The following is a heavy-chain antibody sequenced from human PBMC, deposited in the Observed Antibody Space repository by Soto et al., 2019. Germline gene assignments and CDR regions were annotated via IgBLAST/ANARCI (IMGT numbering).Heavy chain of an antibody. CDR2: IYYGGST. CDR3: ARRSNSGWFFDY. CDR1: GGSISSGDDF. V-gene: IGHV4-39*01. Sequence: PSETLALTCTVSGGSISSGDDFWTWIRQPPGKGLEWIGSIYYGGSTYYNASLKSRVTMSVDTSKNQFTLRLSSVTAADTALYYCARRSNSGWFFDYWGQGTLVTVSS. D-gene: IGHD6-13*01. J-gene: IGHJ4*02.